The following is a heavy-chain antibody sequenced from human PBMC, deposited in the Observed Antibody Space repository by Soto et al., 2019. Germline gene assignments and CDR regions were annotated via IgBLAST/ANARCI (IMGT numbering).Heavy chain of an antibody. J-gene: IGHJ6*02. D-gene: IGHD3-3*01. CDR3: VYDFWSGFPPPYYYGMDV. V-gene: IGHV1-69*06. CDR2: IIPIFGTA. Sequence: QVQLVQSGAEVKKPGSSVKVSCKASGGTFSSYAISWVRQAPGQGLEWMGGIIPIFGTANYAQQFQGRVTITADKSTSTAYMELSSLRSEDTAVYYCVYDFWSGFPPPYYYGMDVWGQGTTVTVSS. CDR1: GGTFSSYA.